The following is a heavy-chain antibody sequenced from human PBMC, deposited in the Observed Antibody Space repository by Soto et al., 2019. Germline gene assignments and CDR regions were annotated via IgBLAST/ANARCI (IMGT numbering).Heavy chain of an antibody. Sequence: LRLSCAASGFSLVSYWMHWVRQVPGEGLAWVSRINGNADNSDYADSVKGRFTISRDNAMNRLYLQMDSLRADDTGVYYCVRDFRGAVAGSEFDHWGQGTLVTV. CDR2: INGNADNS. V-gene: IGHV3-74*01. CDR3: VRDFRGAVAGSEFDH. D-gene: IGHD6-19*01. CDR1: GFSLVSYW. J-gene: IGHJ4*02.